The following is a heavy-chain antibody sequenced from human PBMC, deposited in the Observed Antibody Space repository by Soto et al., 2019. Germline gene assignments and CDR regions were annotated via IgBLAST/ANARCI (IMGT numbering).Heavy chain of an antibody. CDR1: GGTISSWY. V-gene: IGHV4-59*08. D-gene: IGHD3-3*01. CDR3: ARGGWRQIDY. J-gene: IGHJ4*02. Sequence: SETLSLTCTVTGGTISSWYWGWIRQPPGKGLEWIGYIYYSGSTNYNPSLKSRVTISVDTSKNQFSLKLSSVTAADTAVYYCARGGWRQIDYWGQGTLVTVSS. CDR2: IYYSGST.